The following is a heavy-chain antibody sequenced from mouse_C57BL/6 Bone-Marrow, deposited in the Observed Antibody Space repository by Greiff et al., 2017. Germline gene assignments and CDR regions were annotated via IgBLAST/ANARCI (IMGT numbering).Heavy chain of an antibody. CDR3: ARPYELNYWYFDV. D-gene: IGHD1-1*01. CDR1: GYTFTDYW. V-gene: IGHV1-55*01. J-gene: IGHJ1*03. CDR2: IYPGYGST. Sequence: VQLQEPGAELVKPGASVKMSCKASGYTFTDYWMTWVKQRHGQGLEWIGGIYPGYGSTSYNEKFKGKATLTVDPSSSTAYMQLSSLTSEDSAVYYCARPYELNYWYFDVWGTGTTLTVSS.